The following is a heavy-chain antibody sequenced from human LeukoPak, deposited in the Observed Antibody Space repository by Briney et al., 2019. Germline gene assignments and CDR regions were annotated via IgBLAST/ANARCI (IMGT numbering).Heavy chain of an antibody. Sequence: ASVKVSCKASGYTFTGYYMHWVRQAPGQGLEWMGWINPNSGGTNYAQKFQGRVNMTRDTSISTAYMELSRMRSDDTAVYYCAREGQNCTNGVCPLRGFWFDPWGQGTLVTVSS. CDR1: GYTFTGYY. V-gene: IGHV1-2*02. CDR3: AREGQNCTNGVCPLRGFWFDP. J-gene: IGHJ5*02. CDR2: INPNSGGT. D-gene: IGHD2-8*01.